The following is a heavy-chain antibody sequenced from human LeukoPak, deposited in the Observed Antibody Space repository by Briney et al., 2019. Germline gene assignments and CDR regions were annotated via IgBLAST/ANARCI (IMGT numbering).Heavy chain of an antibody. Sequence: ASVKVSCKASGYTFLTYGITWVRQASGQGLEWMGWISAYNGNTNYAQKFQGRVTTTTDTSTSTAYMELRSLRSDDTAVYYCARVPRRQSSNWYQELDHWGQGTLVTVSS. V-gene: IGHV1-18*01. CDR3: ARVPRRQSSNWYQELDH. CDR2: ISAYNGNT. D-gene: IGHD6-13*01. J-gene: IGHJ4*02. CDR1: GYTFLTYG.